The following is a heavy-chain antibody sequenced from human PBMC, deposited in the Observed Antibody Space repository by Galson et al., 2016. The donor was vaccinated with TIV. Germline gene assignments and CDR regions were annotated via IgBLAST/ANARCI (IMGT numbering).Heavy chain of an antibody. D-gene: IGHD3-22*01. CDR2: ISRSDTTI. V-gene: IGHV3-11*04. CDR3: ARDLADNSDYYPTPFDF. CDR1: GDSISSITYY. Sequence: LSLTCTVSGDSISSITYYWGWIRQPPGKGLEWVSHISRSDTTIYYADSVKGRFTISRDNARNSLYLQMNSLRAEDTAVYYCARDLADNSDYYPTPFDFWGQGTL. J-gene: IGHJ4*02.